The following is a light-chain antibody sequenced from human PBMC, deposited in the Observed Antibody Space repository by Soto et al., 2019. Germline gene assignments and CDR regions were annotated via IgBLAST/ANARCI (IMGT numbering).Light chain of an antibody. CDR2: EVS. V-gene: IGLV2-14*01. CDR1: SSDVGGYNY. CDR3: SSYTSSSTPLVV. Sequence: QSALTQPASVSGSPGQSITISCTGTSSDVGGYNYVSWYQQHPGKAPKLMIYEVSNRPSGVSNRFSGSKSGNTASLTISGLQAEGEADYYCSSYTSSSTPLVVFGGGTKLTVL. J-gene: IGLJ2*01.